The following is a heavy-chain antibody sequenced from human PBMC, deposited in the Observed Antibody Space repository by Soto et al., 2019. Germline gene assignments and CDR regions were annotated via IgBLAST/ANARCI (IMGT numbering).Heavy chain of an antibody. CDR1: GGSVSSGSYY. D-gene: IGHD5-12*01. CDR3: ARDVDSGYDWLY. V-gene: IGHV4-61*01. CDR2: IYHSGT. Sequence: SETLSLTFSVSGGSVSSGSYYWSCIRQPPGKGLEWIGYIYHSGTNYNPSLKSRVTISVDTSKNQFSLKLSSVTEADTAVYYCARDVDSGYDWLYWGRGTLVTVSS. J-gene: IGHJ4*02.